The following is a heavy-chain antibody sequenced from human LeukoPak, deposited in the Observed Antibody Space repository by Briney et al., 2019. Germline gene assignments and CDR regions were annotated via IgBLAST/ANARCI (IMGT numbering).Heavy chain of an antibody. J-gene: IGHJ4*02. V-gene: IGHV4-59*08. CDR3: ASGSYSPYYFDY. D-gene: IGHD1-26*01. Sequence: SETLSLTCTVSGGSISSYYWSWIRQPPGKGLEWIGYIYYSGSTNYKPSLKSRVTISVDTTKSQFSLKLSSVTAADTAVYYCASGSYSPYYFDYWGQGTLVTVSS. CDR1: GGSISSYY. CDR2: IYYSGST.